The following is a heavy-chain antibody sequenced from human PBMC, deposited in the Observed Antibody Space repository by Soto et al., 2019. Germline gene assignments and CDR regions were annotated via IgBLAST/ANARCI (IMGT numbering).Heavy chain of an antibody. J-gene: IGHJ1*01. V-gene: IGHV4-4*07. CDR3: ARETGENWTYEAH. D-gene: IGHD1-7*01. CDR1: GDYISDFS. CDR2: ITINGNT. Sequence: QVQQQESGPGLVTPSDTLSLTCRDSGDYISDFSWSWIRQPAGQGLEWIGRITINGNTQKNPSFKSRVTRSIDTSRNHFSLNLQSATAADTALYICARETGENWTYEAHLGPGTLVTVSS.